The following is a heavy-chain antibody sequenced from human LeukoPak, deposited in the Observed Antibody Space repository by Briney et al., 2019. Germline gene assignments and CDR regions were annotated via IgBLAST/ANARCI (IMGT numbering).Heavy chain of an antibody. CDR3: AKGDYGGDFRYFDY. CDR1: GFTFRSYS. J-gene: IGHJ4*02. Sequence: GGSLRLSCAASGFTFRSYSMSWVRQAPGRGLEWVSAISGNGDSTYYAHSVKGRFTISRDNSKNTLFLQMSSLRAEDTAVYYCAKGDYGGDFRYFDYWGQGTLVTVSS. CDR2: ISGNGDST. D-gene: IGHD4-23*01. V-gene: IGHV3-23*01.